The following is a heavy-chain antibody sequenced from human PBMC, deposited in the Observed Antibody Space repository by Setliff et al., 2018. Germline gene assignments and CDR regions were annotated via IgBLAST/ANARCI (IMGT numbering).Heavy chain of an antibody. J-gene: IGHJ4*02. D-gene: IGHD2-2*01. V-gene: IGHV3-21*01. CDR1: GFTFSSYS. CDR2: ISSSSSYI. CDR3: ARASAPEMYYFDY. Sequence: GGSLRLSCAASGFTFSSYSMNWVRQAPGKGLEWVSFISSSSSYIYYADSVKGRFTISRDNAKNSLYLQMNSLRAEDTAVYYCARASAPEMYYFDYWGQGTLVTVSS.